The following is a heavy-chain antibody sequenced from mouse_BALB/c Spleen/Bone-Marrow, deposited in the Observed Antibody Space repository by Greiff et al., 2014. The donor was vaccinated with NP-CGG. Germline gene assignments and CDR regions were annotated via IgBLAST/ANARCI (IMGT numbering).Heavy chain of an antibody. D-gene: IGHD1-1*01. CDR1: GYTFTDYN. CDR2: IYPYNGGT. Sequence: VQLQQPGPELAKPGASVKISCKASGYTFTDYNMHWVKQSHGKSLEWIGYIYPYNGGTGYNQKFKSKATLTVDNSSSTAYMELRSLTSEDSAVYYCARRGTTYYFDYWGQGTTLTVSS. J-gene: IGHJ2*01. V-gene: IGHV1S29*02. CDR3: ARRGTTYYFDY.